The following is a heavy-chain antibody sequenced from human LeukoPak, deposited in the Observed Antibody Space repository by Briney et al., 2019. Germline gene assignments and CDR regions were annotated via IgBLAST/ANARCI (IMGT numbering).Heavy chain of an antibody. CDR3: AKEGSETGYAPLDY. J-gene: IGHJ4*02. CDR2: ISWNSGRI. Sequence: GGSLRLSCAASGFTFDDYAMHWVRQAPGKGLEWVSGISWNSGRIVYADSVKGGFTISRDNAKNSLYMQMNSLRAEYMALYYCAKEGSETGYAPLDYWGQGTLVTVSS. D-gene: IGHD3-9*01. V-gene: IGHV3-9*03. CDR1: GFTFDDYA.